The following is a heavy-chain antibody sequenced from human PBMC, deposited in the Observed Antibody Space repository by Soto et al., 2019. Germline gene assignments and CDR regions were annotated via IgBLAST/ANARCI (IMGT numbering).Heavy chain of an antibody. Sequence: EVQLLESGGGLVQPGGSLTLSCAASGFTFSSYAMTWVRQAPGKGLEWVSGISGGGGVSTYYADSVKGRFTISRDNSMNTLYLQMNRLRAEDTAVYYCAEDAISMVRGVNTWFDPWGQGTLVTLSS. CDR2: ISGGGGVST. J-gene: IGHJ5*02. CDR1: GFTFSSYA. V-gene: IGHV3-23*01. D-gene: IGHD3-10*01. CDR3: AEDAISMVRGVNTWFDP.